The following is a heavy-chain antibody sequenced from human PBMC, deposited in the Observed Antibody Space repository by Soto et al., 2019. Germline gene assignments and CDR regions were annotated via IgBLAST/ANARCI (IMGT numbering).Heavy chain of an antibody. V-gene: IGHV3-43D*04. CDR2: ISWDGGST. CDR1: GFTFDDYA. J-gene: IGHJ6*02. CDR3: AKDKGPYCYYYGMDV. Sequence: GGSLRLSCAASGFTFDDYAMHWVRQAPGKGLEWVSLISWDGGSTYYADSVKGRFTISRDNSKNSLYLQMNSLRAEDTALYYCAKDKGPYCYYYGMDVWGQGTTVTVSS.